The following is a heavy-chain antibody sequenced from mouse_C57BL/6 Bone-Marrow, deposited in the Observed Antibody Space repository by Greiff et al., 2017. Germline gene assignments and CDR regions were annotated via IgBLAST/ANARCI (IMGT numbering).Heavy chain of an antibody. CDR3: ARSGDGPFAY. D-gene: IGHD2-3*01. V-gene: IGHV1-69*01. Sequence: QVQLQQPGAELVMPGASVKLSCKASGYTFTSYWMHWVKQRPGQGLEWIGEIDPSDSYTNYTQKFKGKSTLTVDKSSSTAYMQLSSLTSEDAAVYYCARSGDGPFAYWGQGTLVTVSA. J-gene: IGHJ3*01. CDR2: IDPSDSYT. CDR1: GYTFTSYW.